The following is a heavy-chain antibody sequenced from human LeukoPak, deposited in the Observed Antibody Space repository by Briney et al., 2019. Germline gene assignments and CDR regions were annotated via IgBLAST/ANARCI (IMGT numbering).Heavy chain of an antibody. V-gene: IGHV4-4*07. CDR2: IYTSGST. J-gene: IGHJ4*02. CDR1: GGSISSYY. D-gene: IGHD6-6*01. Sequence: SETLSLTCTVSGGSISSYYWSWIRQPAGKGLEWIGRIYTSGSTNYNPSLKSRVTISVDKSKNQFSLKLSSVTAADTAVYYCARSKAARRQAPLDYLGQGTLVTVSS. CDR3: ARSKAARRQAPLDY.